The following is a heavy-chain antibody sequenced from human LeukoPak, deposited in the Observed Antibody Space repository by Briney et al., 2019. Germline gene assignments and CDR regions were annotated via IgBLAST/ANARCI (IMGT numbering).Heavy chain of an antibody. D-gene: IGHD3-22*01. V-gene: IGHV3-43*01. CDR3: AKDLFHYDSSGYYLGFDY. Sequence: GGSLRLSCAASGFTFDDYTMHWVRQAPGKGLEWVSLISWDGGSTYYADSVKGRFTISRDNSKNSLYLQMNSLRTEDTALYYCAKDLFHYDSSGYYLGFDYGGQGTLVTVSS. CDR2: ISWDGGST. CDR1: GFTFDDYT. J-gene: IGHJ4*02.